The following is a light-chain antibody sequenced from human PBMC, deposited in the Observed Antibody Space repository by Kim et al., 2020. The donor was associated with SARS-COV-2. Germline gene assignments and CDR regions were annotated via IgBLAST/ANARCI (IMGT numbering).Light chain of an antibody. V-gene: IGKV1-5*03. J-gene: IGKJ4*01. CDR3: QQYDFYST. Sequence: LSASVGDRVTITCRASQNVSGWLAWYQQKPGEAPNLLIYKASTLQSGAPSRFSGSGSGTEFTLTISSLQPDDFATYYCQQYDFYSTFGGGTKVEIK. CDR2: KAS. CDR1: QNVSGW.